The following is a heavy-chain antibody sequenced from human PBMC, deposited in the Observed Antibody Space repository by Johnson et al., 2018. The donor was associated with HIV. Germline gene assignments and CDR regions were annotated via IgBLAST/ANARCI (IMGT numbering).Heavy chain of an antibody. D-gene: IGHD3-3*01. CDR1: GFKFDDNY. CDR2: ISSSGGST. CDR3: ARDALLRFLEWFI. Sequence: QVQLVESGGDLVKPGGSLRLSCAASGFKFDDNYMAWIRQSPGKGLEWVSYISSSGGSTHNADSGKGRFTISRDNSKNTLYLQMNILRVEDTAVYYCARDALLRFLEWFIWGQGTMVTVSS. J-gene: IGHJ3*02. V-gene: IGHV3-11*04.